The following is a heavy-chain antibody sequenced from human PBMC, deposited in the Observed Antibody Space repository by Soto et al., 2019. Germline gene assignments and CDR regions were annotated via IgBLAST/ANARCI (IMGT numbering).Heavy chain of an antibody. J-gene: IGHJ4*02. V-gene: IGHV1-69*02. CDR3: ARAKGGMELAELSHFDY. CDR1: GVTFSSYT. D-gene: IGHD3-16*02. CDR2: IIPIRGIA. Sequence: QVQLVQSGAEVKKPGASVKVSCTASGVTFSSYTISWVRQAPGQGLEWMGGIIPIRGIANYAQEVQGRVTITADKSTSTAYMELSSLRSEDTAVSYYARAKGGMELAELSHFDYWGQGTLVTVSS.